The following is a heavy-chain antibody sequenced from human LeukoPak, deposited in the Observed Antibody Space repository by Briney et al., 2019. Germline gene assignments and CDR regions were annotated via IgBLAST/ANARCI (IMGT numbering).Heavy chain of an antibody. J-gene: IGHJ4*02. CDR3: ASSHYGDYEEAY. D-gene: IGHD4-17*01. Sequence: SETLSLTCAVYGGSFSGYYWSWIRQPPGKGLEWIGYIYYSGSTNYNPSLKSRVTISVDTSKNQFSLKLSSVTAADTAVYYCASSHYGDYEEAYWGQGTLVTVSS. V-gene: IGHV4-59*01. CDR1: GGSFSGYY. CDR2: IYYSGST.